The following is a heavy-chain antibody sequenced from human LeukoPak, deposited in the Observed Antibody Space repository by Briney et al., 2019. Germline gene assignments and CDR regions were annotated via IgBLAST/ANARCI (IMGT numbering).Heavy chain of an antibody. CDR3: ARRRYSSNWYYFDY. CDR2: MNPNSGNT. V-gene: IGHV1-8*01. J-gene: IGHJ4*02. CDR1: GYTFTSYD. D-gene: IGHD6-13*01. Sequence: ASVKVSCKASGYTFTSYDINWVRQATGQGLEWTGWMNPNSGNTGYVQKFQGRVTMTRNTSISTAYMELSSLRSEDTDVYYCARRRYSSNWYYFDYWGQGTLVTVAS.